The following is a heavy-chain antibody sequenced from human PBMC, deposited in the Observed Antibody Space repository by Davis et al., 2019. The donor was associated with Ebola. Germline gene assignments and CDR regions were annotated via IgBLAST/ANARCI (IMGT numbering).Heavy chain of an antibody. V-gene: IGHV3-33*01. CDR1: GFTFSSYG. J-gene: IGHJ6*02. CDR3: ARDCVEYSSSWLLYYYYGMDV. D-gene: IGHD6-13*01. Sequence: GESLKISCAASGFTFSSYGLHWVRPAPGKGLEWVAVIWYDGSNKYYADSVKGRFTISRDNSKNTRYLQMNSLRAEDTAVYSCARDCVEYSSSWLLYYYYGMDVWGQGTLVTVSS. CDR2: IWYDGSNK.